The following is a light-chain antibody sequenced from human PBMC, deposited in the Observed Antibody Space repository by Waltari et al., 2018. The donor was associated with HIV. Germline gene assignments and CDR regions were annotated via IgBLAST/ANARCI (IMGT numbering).Light chain of an antibody. CDR3: LHYNNWPPRLT. CDR2: GTP. CDR1: ESVNSN. J-gene: IGKJ4*01. Sequence: EIVMTHSPATLSVAPGTRATRSSRASESVNSNLAWYQHKPGQTPRLLIYGTPTRAAGLPASFSVSGSGTEFTLTITSLHAEDFAVYYCLHYNNWPPRLTFGGGTKVEIK. V-gene: IGKV3-15*01.